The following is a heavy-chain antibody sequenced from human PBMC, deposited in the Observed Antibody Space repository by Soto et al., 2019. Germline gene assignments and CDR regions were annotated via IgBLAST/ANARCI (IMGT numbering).Heavy chain of an antibody. CDR2: ISGSGGST. CDR1: GFTFSSYA. Sequence: GSLRLSCAASGFTFSSYAMSWVRQAPGKGLEWVSAISGSGGSTYYADSVKGRFTISRDNSKNTLYLQINSLRAEDTAVYYCANAQDIYCSGGSCPFDYWGQGTLVTVSS. D-gene: IGHD2-15*01. V-gene: IGHV3-23*01. CDR3: ANAQDIYCSGGSCPFDY. J-gene: IGHJ4*02.